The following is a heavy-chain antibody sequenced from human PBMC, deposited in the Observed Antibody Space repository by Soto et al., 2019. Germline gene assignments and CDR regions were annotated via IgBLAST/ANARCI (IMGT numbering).Heavy chain of an antibody. V-gene: IGHV3-15*07. Sequence: PWGSLRLSCAASGFAFSNAWINWVRQAPGKGLEWVGRIKSKGHGGTTDFAAPVRGRFAISRDDSRNLVYMQMNSLNTEDTAVYYCNTDSYTSVIVVRFDYWGHGTLVTVSS. D-gene: IGHD3-22*01. CDR2: IKSKGHGGTT. CDR3: NTDSYTSVIVVRFDY. CDR1: GFAFSNAW. J-gene: IGHJ4*01.